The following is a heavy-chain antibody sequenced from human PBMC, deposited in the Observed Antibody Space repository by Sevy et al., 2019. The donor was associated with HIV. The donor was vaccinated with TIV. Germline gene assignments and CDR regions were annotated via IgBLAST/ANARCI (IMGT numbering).Heavy chain of an antibody. V-gene: IGHV3-30-3*01. Sequence: GGSLRLSCAASGFAFTNYYAMHWVRQAPGKGLEWVSLISYDGSDKYYADSVKGRFTISRDNSRNTLFLEMNSLRVEDTALYYCVRDVALAAAVYYFDFWGPGTLVTVSS. CDR3: VRDVALAAAVYYFDF. J-gene: IGHJ4*02. CDR1: GFAFTNYYA. D-gene: IGHD6-13*01. CDR2: ISYDGSDK.